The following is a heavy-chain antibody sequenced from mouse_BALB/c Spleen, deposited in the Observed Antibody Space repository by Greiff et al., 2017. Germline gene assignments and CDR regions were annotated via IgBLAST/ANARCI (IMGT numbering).Heavy chain of an antibody. CDR1: GYSITSDYA. Sequence: EVKLLESGPGLVKPSQSLSLTCTVTGYSITSDYAWNWIRQFPGNKLEWMGYISYSGSTSYNPSLKSRISITRDTSKNQFFLQLNSVTTEDTATYYCARSTLTGSGAGFAYWGQGTLVTVSA. D-gene: IGHD3-1*01. CDR2: ISYSGST. CDR3: ARSTLTGSGAGFAY. J-gene: IGHJ3*01. V-gene: IGHV3-2*02.